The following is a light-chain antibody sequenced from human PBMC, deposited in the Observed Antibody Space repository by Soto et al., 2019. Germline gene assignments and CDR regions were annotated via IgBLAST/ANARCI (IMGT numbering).Light chain of an antibody. Sequence: QAVVTQPPSVSGAPGQRVTISCTGSSSNIGAGYDVHWYQQLPGTAPKLLIYGNSNRPSGVPDRFSGSKSGTSASLAITGLKDKDEAASYCQSYDSRLSGSNYVFGTGTKLTVL. J-gene: IGLJ1*01. CDR3: QSYDSRLSGSNYV. CDR2: GNS. V-gene: IGLV1-40*01. CDR1: SSNIGAGYD.